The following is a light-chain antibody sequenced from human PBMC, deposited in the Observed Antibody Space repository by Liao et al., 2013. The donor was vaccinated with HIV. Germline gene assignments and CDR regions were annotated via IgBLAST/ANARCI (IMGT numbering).Light chain of an antibody. CDR2: QDD. V-gene: IGLV3-1*01. J-gene: IGLJ3*02. CDR3: LAWGGSTWV. Sequence: SYEVTQPPSVSVSPGQTASITCSGDRLGDKVVSWYQLMPGQSPVVVIYQDDKRPSGIPERFSGSNSGNTATLTISGTQAMDEAGYYCLAWGGSTWVFGGGTEADRP. CDR1: RLGDKV.